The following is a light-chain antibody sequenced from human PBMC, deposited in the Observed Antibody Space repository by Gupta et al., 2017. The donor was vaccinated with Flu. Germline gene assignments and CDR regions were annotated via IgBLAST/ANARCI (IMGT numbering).Light chain of an antibody. V-gene: IGLV1-40*01. J-gene: IGLJ3*02. CDR2: GNS. Sequence: QSVLTHPPSLSGAPGQRVPISCTGSTSNIGAGYDVHWYQHLPGTAPKLLIYGNSNRPSGVPDRFSGSKSGTSASLAITGLQAEDEADYYCQSYDSSLSGGVFGGGTKLTVL. CDR3: QSYDSSLSGGV. CDR1: TSNIGAGYD.